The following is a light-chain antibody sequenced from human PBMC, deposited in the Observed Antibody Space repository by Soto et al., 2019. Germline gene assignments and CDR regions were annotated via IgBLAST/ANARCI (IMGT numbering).Light chain of an antibody. Sequence: EIVMSKYPATLSVSPGERATLSCRASQSVRNNLACYQQRPGQAPRLLMYGASTRPSGIPARFSGGGPGTVFTLTITSLQSKDFAFYYCQQYDSYMYAFGQGTKDEI. V-gene: IGKV3-15*01. CDR2: GAS. CDR3: QQYDSYMYA. J-gene: IGKJ2*01. CDR1: QSVRNN.